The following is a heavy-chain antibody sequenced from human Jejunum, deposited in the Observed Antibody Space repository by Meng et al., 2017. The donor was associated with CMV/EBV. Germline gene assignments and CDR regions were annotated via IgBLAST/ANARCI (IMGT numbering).Heavy chain of an antibody. CDR2: INTYNGNT. Sequence: SGYQFINYGVAWVRQAPGQGLEWMGWINTYNGNTNYVQSLQGRVSMTTDTSTTTVYMELRSLRSDDTALYYCARSYTSYSFFDFWGQGTMVTVSS. J-gene: IGHJ3*01. D-gene: IGHD2-21*01. CDR1: GYQFINYG. V-gene: IGHV1-18*01. CDR3: ARSYTSYSFFDF.